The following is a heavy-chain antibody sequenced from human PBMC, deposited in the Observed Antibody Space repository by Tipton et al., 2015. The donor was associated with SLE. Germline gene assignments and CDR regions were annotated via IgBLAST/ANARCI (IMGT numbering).Heavy chain of an antibody. Sequence: RSLRLSCAASGFTFSSYAMHWVRQAPGKGLEWVAVISYDGSNKYYADSVKGRFTISRDNSKNTLYLQMNSLRAEDTAVYYCAREVRGSGDAFDIWGQGTMVTVSS. CDR2: ISYDGSNK. CDR1: GFTFSSYA. CDR3: AREVRGSGDAFDI. D-gene: IGHD1-26*01. V-gene: IGHV3-30*04. J-gene: IGHJ3*02.